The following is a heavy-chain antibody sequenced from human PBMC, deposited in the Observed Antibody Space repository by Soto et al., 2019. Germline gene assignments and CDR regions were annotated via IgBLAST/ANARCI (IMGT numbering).Heavy chain of an antibody. D-gene: IGHD3-10*01. Sequence: QVQLQQWGAGLLKPSETLSLTCAVYGASFSDSSWTWIRQPPGKGLEWIGEINHSGSTNYSPSLKSRVTISVDTSKHQFSLKLSSVTAADTAIYYCARDLVRGSDRFDPWGQGTLVTVSS. J-gene: IGHJ5*02. V-gene: IGHV4-34*01. CDR3: ARDLVRGSDRFDP. CDR2: INHSGST. CDR1: GASFSDSS.